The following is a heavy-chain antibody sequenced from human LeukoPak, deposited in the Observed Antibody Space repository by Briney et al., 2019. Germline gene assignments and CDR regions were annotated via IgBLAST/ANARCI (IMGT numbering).Heavy chain of an antibody. J-gene: IGHJ4*02. CDR3: ANLWEMGY. CDR2: IKQDGSHS. CDR1: GFTFSDYW. D-gene: IGHD5-24*01. Sequence: PGESLRLSCAASGFTFSDYWMAWVRQAPGKGLEWVANIKQDGSHSYYVDSVRGRFTISRDNAKSSLFLQMNSLRVEDTAVYYCANLWEMGYWSQGTLVTVSS. V-gene: IGHV3-7*01.